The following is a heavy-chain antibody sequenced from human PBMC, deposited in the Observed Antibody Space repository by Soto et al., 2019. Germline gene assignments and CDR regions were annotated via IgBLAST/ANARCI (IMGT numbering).Heavy chain of an antibody. J-gene: IGHJ3*02. D-gene: IGHD6-13*01. Sequence: PSETLSLTCTVSGGSISSYYWSWIRQPPGKGLEWIGYIYYSGSTNYNPSLKSRVTISVDTSKNQFSLKLSSVTAADTAVYYCARCDPRYSSSRLDAFDIWGQGTMVTVSS. CDR3: ARCDPRYSSSRLDAFDI. CDR1: GGSISSYY. CDR2: IYYSGST. V-gene: IGHV4-59*08.